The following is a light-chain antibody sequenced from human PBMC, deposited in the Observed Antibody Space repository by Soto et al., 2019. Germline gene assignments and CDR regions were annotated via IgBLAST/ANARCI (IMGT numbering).Light chain of an antibody. CDR3: YSYASEILFV. CDR2: EGT. CDR1: SSVVGSYDL. J-gene: IGLJ1*01. Sequence: HSSRTHPASESASPRHSITIPLTGTSSVVGSYDLVSWFQQHPGKVPGSLIYEGTKRPSGLSARFSGAKSGTTASLTIAGRHAEDEAHYYCYSYASEILFVFGNGTKVTV. V-gene: IGLV2-23*01.